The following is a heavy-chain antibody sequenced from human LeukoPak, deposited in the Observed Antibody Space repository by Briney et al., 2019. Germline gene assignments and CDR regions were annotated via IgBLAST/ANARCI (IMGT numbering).Heavy chain of an antibody. V-gene: IGHV3-30*03. J-gene: IGHJ3*02. D-gene: IGHD3-10*01. CDR1: GFTFSSYG. CDR2: VSYDGSNK. Sequence: GGSLRLSCAASGFTFSSYGMHWVRQAPGKGLEWVAVVSYDGSNKYYADSVKGRFTISRDNSKNTLHLQMNSLRAEDTAVFYCQLYYYGSGSYYNPDAFDIWGQGTMVTVSS. CDR3: QLYYYGSGSYYNPDAFDI.